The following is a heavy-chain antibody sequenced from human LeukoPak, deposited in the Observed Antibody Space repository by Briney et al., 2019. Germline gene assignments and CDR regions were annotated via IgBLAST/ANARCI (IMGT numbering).Heavy chain of an antibody. CDR3: ARGPPFDP. CDR1: GFTFSSYA. Sequence: LRHSCAASGFTFSSYAMSWIRQPPGKGLEWIGYIYHSGSTYYNPSLKSRVTISVDRSKNQFSLKLSSVTAADTAVYYCARGPPFDPWGQGTLVAVSS. CDR2: IYHSGST. J-gene: IGHJ5*02. V-gene: IGHV4-30-2*01.